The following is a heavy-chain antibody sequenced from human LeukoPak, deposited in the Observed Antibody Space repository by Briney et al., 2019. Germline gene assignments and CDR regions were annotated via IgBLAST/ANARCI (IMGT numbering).Heavy chain of an antibody. CDR3: TRLKRCSGGSCYQYDAFDI. J-gene: IGHJ3*02. CDR2: IRSKANSYAT. D-gene: IGHD2-15*01. V-gene: IGHV3-73*01. Sequence: GGSLRLSCAASGFTFSGSAMHWVRQASGKGLEWVGRIRSKANSYATAYAASVKGRFTISRDDSKNTAYLQMNSLKTEDTAVYYCTRLKRCSGGSCYQYDAFDIWGQGTMVTVSS. CDR1: GFTFSGSA.